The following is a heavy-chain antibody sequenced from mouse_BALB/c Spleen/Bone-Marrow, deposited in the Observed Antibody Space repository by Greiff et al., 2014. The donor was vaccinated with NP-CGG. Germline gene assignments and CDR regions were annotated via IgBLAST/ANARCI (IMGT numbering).Heavy chain of an antibody. CDR2: IHPSDIET. V-gene: IGHV1S82*01. CDR1: GYSFTIYW. J-gene: IGHJ3*01. Sequence: QVQLQQSGAELVRPGASVKLSCKASGYSFTIYWMNWVKQRPGQGLEWIGMIHPSDIETRLNQKFKDKATLTVDKSSNTAYMQRSSPTSEDLAVYYCARGEITAFAYWGQGTLVTVSA. CDR3: ARGEITAFAY. D-gene: IGHD2-1*01.